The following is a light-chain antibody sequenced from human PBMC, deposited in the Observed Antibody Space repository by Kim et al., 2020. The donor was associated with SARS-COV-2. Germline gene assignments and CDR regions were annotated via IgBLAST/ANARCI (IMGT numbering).Light chain of an antibody. CDR3: QTWGSGMGV. Sequence: SVKLTCTLSSGHRSYAIAWHQQQPEKGPRFLMKLDSDGSHSKADGIPNRFSGSSSGTERYLSISSLQSDDEADYYCQTWGSGMGVFGGGTQLTVL. CDR1: SGHRSYA. J-gene: IGLJ3*02. CDR2: LDSDGSH. V-gene: IGLV4-69*01.